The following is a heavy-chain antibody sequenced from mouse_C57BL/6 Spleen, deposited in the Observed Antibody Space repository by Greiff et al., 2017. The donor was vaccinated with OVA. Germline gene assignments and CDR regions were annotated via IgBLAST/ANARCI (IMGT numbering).Heavy chain of an antibody. J-gene: IGHJ1*03. CDR1: GYAFTNYL. Sequence: QVKLKQSGAELVRPGTSVKVSCKASGYAFTNYLIEWVKQRPGQGLEWIGVINPGSGGTNYNEKFKGKATLTADKSSSTAYMQLSSLTSEDSAVYFCARSGGLPPLDVWGTGTTVTVSS. CDR2: INPGSGGT. V-gene: IGHV1-54*01. D-gene: IGHD2-4*01. CDR3: ARSGGLPPLDV.